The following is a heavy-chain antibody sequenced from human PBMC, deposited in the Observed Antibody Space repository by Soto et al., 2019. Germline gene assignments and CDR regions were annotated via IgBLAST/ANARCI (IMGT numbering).Heavy chain of an antibody. J-gene: IGHJ4*02. CDR1: GFILSSHA. Sequence: GGSLRLSCAVSGFILSSHAMHWVRQAPGKGLEWVAVISYDGNNKFYADSVKGRFTISRDNSKNTLYLQVNSLRDEDTAVYYCASWGGIASPAYDGSLDPYDYWGQGTLVTVSS. V-gene: IGHV3-30*03. D-gene: IGHD3-16*01. CDR2: ISYDGNNK. CDR3: ASWGGIASPAYDGSLDPYDY.